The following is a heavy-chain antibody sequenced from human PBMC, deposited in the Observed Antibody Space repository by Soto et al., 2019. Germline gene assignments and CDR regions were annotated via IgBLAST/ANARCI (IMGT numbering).Heavy chain of an antibody. D-gene: IGHD2-21*02. J-gene: IGHJ4*02. CDR3: ASKGACGGDWYGFDS. V-gene: IGHV1-69*06. Sequence: QVYLVQSGAEVKKPGSSVKISCKASGGIFSSNTINWVRQAPGQGLEWMGGIIPFFGTANYAEKFQGRLTITEDTSTKTLYMQWTSLRSAETDAYYCASKGACGGDWYGFDSWGQGTLVTVSS. CDR1: GGIFSSNT. CDR2: IIPFFGTA.